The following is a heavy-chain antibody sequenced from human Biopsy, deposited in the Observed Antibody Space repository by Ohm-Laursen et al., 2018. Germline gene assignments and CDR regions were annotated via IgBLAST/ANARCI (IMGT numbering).Heavy chain of an antibody. J-gene: IGHJ6*02. Sequence: SLRLSCSASGSTFDDYAMHWVRQAPGKGLEWVSGISWHSGSRGYAYSVKGRFTISRDNAKKLLYLQMNSLRAEDTALYYCAKDVRVKVQLDGMDVWGQGTTVTVSS. CDR1: GSTFDDYA. V-gene: IGHV3-9*01. D-gene: IGHD1-1*01. CDR2: ISWHSGSR. CDR3: AKDVRVKVQLDGMDV.